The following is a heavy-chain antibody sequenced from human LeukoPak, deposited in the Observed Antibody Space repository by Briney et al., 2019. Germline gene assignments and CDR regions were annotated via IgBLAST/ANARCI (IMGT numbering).Heavy chain of an antibody. CDR2: ISSSSSYI. Sequence: PGGSLRLSCAASGFTFSSYSMNWVRQAPGKGLEWVSSISSSSSYIYYADSVKGRFTISRDNAQNSLYLQMNSLRAEDTAVYYCARDHRQQLVPDYWGQGTLVTVSS. CDR3: ARDHRQQLVPDY. D-gene: IGHD6-13*01. CDR1: GFTFSSYS. J-gene: IGHJ4*02. V-gene: IGHV3-21*01.